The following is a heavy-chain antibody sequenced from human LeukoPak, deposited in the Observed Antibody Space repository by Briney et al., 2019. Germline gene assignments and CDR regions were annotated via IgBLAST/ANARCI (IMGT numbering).Heavy chain of an antibody. V-gene: IGHV4-59*01. CDR1: GGSISSYY. J-gene: IGHJ5*02. D-gene: IGHD3-22*01. CDR2: IYYSGST. CDR3: ARGSHYYDSSGYYLFDP. Sequence: SETLSLTCTVSGGSISSYYWSWIRQPPGKGLEWIGYIYYSGSTNYNPSLKSRVTISVDTSKNQFSLKLSSVTAADTAVYYCARGSHYYDSSGYYLFDPWGQGTLVTVSS.